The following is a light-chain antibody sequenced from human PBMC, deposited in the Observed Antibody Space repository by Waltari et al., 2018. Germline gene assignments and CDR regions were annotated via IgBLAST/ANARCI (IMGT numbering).Light chain of an antibody. CDR1: NIGSKN. Sequence: SYDLTQPPSVSVSPGQTARITCGGDNIGSKNVRWYQQTPPQAPVLVIYFDTERPSGIPERFSGPKSGNTATLTISGVEAGDEADYYCQVWDSTSDHWVFGGGTRLTVL. CDR2: FDT. CDR3: QVWDSTSDHWV. J-gene: IGLJ3*02. V-gene: IGLV3-21*01.